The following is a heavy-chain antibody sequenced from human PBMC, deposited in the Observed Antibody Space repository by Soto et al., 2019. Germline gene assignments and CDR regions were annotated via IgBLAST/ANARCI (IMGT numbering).Heavy chain of an antibody. Sequence: PSETLSLTCAVSGYSISSGYYWGWIRQPPGKGLEWIGSIYHSGSTYYNPSLKSRVTISVDTSKNQFSLKLSSVTAADTAVYYCARSDYVNWFDPWGQGTLVTVSS. V-gene: IGHV4-38-2*01. D-gene: IGHD4-17*01. CDR1: GYSISSGYY. CDR3: ARSDYVNWFDP. CDR2: IYHSGST. J-gene: IGHJ5*02.